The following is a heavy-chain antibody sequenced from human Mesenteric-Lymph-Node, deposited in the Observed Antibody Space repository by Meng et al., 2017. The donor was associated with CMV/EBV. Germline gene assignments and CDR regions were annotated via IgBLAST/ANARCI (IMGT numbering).Heavy chain of an antibody. V-gene: IGHV4-34*01. D-gene: IGHD3-9*01. CDR2: INHSGST. J-gene: IGHJ4*02. Sequence: VQVHQRGAGPLKPSRPPSVTCPVYGGSFSGYYWNLIRQSPEKGLEWIGEINHSGSTTYNPSFTSRIIISVDTSTNQISLNMSSVTAADTAVYYCARGSSYDILTGYFDYWGQGALVTVSS. CDR1: GGSFSGYY. CDR3: ARGSSYDILTGYFDY.